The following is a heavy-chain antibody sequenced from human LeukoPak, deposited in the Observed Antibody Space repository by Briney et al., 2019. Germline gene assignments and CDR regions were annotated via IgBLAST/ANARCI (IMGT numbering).Heavy chain of an antibody. CDR2: IYSGGST. J-gene: IGHJ4*02. CDR3: AKATYCSSTSCYRRRLYYFDY. V-gene: IGHV3-53*01. Sequence: GGSLRLSCAASGFTVSSNYMSWVRQAPGKGLEWVSVIYSGGSTYYADSVKGRFTISRDNSKNTLYLQMNSLRAEDTAVYYCAKATYCSSTSCYRRRLYYFDYWGQGTLVTVSS. D-gene: IGHD2-2*01. CDR1: GFTVSSNY.